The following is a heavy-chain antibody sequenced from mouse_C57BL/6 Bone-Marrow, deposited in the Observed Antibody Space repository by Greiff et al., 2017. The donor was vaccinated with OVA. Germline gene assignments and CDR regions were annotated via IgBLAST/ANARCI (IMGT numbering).Heavy chain of an antibody. Sequence: QVQLQQSGAELARPGASVKLSCKASGYTFTSYGISWVKQRTGQGLEWIGEIYPRSGNTYYNEKFKGKATLTADKSSSTAYMEIRSLTSEDSAVYFCASGYGGTPYFDYWGQGTTLTVSS. CDR1: GYTFTSYG. CDR2: IYPRSGNT. J-gene: IGHJ2*01. D-gene: IGHD2-14*01. V-gene: IGHV1-81*01. CDR3: ASGYGGTPYFDY.